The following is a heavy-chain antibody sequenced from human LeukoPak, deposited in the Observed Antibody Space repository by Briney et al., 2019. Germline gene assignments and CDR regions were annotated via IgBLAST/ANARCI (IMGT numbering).Heavy chain of an antibody. D-gene: IGHD6-19*01. V-gene: IGHV1-18*01. CDR1: GYTFTSYG. Sequence: ASVKVSFKASGYTFTSYGISWVRQAPGQGLEWMGWISAYNGNTNYAQKLQGRVTMTTDTSTSTAYMELRSLRSDDTAVYYCARGSYSSGWLNAASWFDHWGQGTLVTVSS. CDR3: ARGSYSSGWLNAASWFDH. J-gene: IGHJ5*02. CDR2: ISAYNGNT.